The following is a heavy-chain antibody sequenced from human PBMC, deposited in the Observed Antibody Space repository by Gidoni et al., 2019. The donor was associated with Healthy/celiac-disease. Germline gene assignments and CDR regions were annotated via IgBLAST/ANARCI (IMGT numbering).Heavy chain of an antibody. Sequence: EVQLLESGGGLVQPGGSLRLSCAASGFTFSSYAMSWVRQAPGKGLEWVSAISGCGGRTYYADSVKGRFTISRDNSKNTLYLQMNSLRAEDTAVYYCAKVGEWFGEPLGYFDLWGRGTLVTVSS. J-gene: IGHJ2*01. CDR1: GFTFSSYA. CDR3: AKVGEWFGEPLGYFDL. CDR2: ISGCGGRT. V-gene: IGHV3-23*01. D-gene: IGHD3-10*01.